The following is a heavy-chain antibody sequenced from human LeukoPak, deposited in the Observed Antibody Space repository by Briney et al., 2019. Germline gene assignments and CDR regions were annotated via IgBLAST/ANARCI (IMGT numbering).Heavy chain of an antibody. CDR3: ARDLGIQLWYDY. Sequence: GGSLRLSCAASGFTFSSYSMNWVRQAPGKGLEWVSSISSSSSYIYYADSVKGRFTISRDNAKNSLYLQMNSLRAEDTAVYYCARDLGIQLWYDYWGQGTLVTVSS. V-gene: IGHV3-21*01. D-gene: IGHD5-18*01. J-gene: IGHJ4*02. CDR2: ISSSSSYI. CDR1: GFTFSSYS.